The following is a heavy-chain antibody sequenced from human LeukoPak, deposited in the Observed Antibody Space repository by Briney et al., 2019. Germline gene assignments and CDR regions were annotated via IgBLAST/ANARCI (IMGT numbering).Heavy chain of an antibody. CDR1: GGSFSGYY. Sequence: KPSETLSLTCAVYGGSFSGYYWSWIRQLPGKGLEWIGEINHSGSTNYNPSLKSRVTISVDTSKNQFSLKLSSVTAADTAVYYCARLSYRGGDCYYYYYYYMDVWGKGTTVTVSS. J-gene: IGHJ6*03. D-gene: IGHD2-21*02. CDR3: ARLSYRGGDCYYYYYYYMDV. V-gene: IGHV4-34*01. CDR2: INHSGST.